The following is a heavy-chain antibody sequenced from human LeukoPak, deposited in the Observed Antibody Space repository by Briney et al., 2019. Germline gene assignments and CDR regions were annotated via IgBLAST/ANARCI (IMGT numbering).Heavy chain of an antibody. Sequence: SETLSLTCAVYGGSFSGYYWSWIRQPPGKGLEWPGEINHSGSNNYNTFLKARATIPVATPKTQFSLKLSSVTAADTAVYYCARGPVVVAATPYYYYGMDVWGQGTTVTVSS. J-gene: IGHJ6*02. CDR2: INHSGSN. D-gene: IGHD2-15*01. CDR3: ARGPVVVAATPYYYYGMDV. CDR1: GGSFSGYY. V-gene: IGHV4-34*01.